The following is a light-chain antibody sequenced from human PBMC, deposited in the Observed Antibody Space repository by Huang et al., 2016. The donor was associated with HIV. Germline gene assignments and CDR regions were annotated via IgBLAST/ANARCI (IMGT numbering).Light chain of an antibody. CDR2: GAS. CDR1: QTVLYSSNNKNY. V-gene: IGKV4-1*01. CDR3: HQYYRSPWT. J-gene: IGKJ1*01. Sequence: DIVMTQSPDSLAVSLGERATINCKSSQTVLYSSNNKNYLAWYQQKPGQPHKLLIYGASTRESGVPDRFSGSGSGTDFTLTISSLQAADVAVYYCHQYYRSPWTFGQGTKVEIK.